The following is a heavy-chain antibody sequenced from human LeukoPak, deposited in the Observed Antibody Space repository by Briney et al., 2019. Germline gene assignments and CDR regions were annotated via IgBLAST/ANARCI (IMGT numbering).Heavy chain of an antibody. J-gene: IGHJ5*02. CDR1: GNTFTSYG. CDR2: ISANNGNT. D-gene: IGHD3-22*01. Sequence: ASVKVSCKASGNTFTSYGISWVRQAPGQGLEWMGWISANNGNTNYAQKFQGRVTMTTDTSTSTAYMELRSLRSDDTAVYYCARTPPNSYDSSGFYAPFDHWGQGTVVTVSS. CDR3: ARTPPNSYDSSGFYAPFDH. V-gene: IGHV1-18*01.